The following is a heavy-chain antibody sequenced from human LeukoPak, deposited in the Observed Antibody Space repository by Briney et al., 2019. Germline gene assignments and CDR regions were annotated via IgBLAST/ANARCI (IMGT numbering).Heavy chain of an antibody. CDR3: AKSVQSAVRGVTFDY. CDR1: GFTFSSYA. CDR2: ISGSGGST. Sequence: GGSLRLSCAASGFTFSSYAMSCVRQAPGKGLEWVSAISGSGGSTYYADPVKGRFTISRDNSKNTLYLQMNSLRAEDTAVYYCAKSVQSAVRGVTFDYWGQGTLVTVSS. J-gene: IGHJ4*02. V-gene: IGHV3-23*01. D-gene: IGHD3-10*01.